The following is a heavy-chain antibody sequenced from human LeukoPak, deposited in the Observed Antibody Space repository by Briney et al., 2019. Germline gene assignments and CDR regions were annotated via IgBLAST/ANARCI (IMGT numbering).Heavy chain of an antibody. Sequence: SETLSLTCTVSGGSISSGGYYWSWIRQHPGKGLEWIGYIYYSGSTYYNPSLKSRVTISVDTSKNQFSLKLSSVTAADTAVYYCARDMVRGSPWFDPWGQGTLVTVSS. J-gene: IGHJ5*02. V-gene: IGHV4-31*03. CDR2: IYYSGST. CDR1: GGSISSGGYY. CDR3: ARDMVRGSPWFDP. D-gene: IGHD3-10*01.